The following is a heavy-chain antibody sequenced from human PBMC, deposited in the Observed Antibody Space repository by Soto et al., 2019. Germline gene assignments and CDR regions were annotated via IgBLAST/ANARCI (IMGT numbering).Heavy chain of an antibody. J-gene: IGHJ6*03. CDR1: GGSFSGYY. CDR2: INHSGST. V-gene: IGHV4-34*01. D-gene: IGHD4-17*01. Sequence: PSETLSLTCAVYGGSFSGYYWSWIRQPPGKGLEWIGEINHSGSTNYNPSLKSRVTISVDTSKNQFSLKLSSVTAADTAVYYCARGTTVTTKIGYYYYYMDVWGKGTTVTVSS. CDR3: ARGTTVTTKIGYYYYYMDV.